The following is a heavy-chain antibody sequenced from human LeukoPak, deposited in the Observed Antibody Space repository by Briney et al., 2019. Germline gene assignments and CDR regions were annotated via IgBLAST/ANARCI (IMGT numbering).Heavy chain of an antibody. CDR1: GYTFTSYG. V-gene: IGHV1-18*01. Sequence: GASVKVSCKASGYTFTSYGISWVRQAPGQGLVWMGWISAYNGNTNYAQKLQGRVTMTTDTSTSTAYMELRSLRSDDTAVYYCARVWLDYYDSSGSSIGGFFDYWGQGTLVTVSS. J-gene: IGHJ4*02. CDR3: ARVWLDYYDSSGSSIGGFFDY. D-gene: IGHD3-22*01. CDR2: ISAYNGNT.